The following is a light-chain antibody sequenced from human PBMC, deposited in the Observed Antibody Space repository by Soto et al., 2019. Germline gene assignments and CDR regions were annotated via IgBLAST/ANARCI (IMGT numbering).Light chain of an antibody. Sequence: QSVLTQPPSVSGAPGRRVTISCTGSSSNIVAGYDVHWYQQLPGTVPKVLIYGNSYRPSGAPDRFSGSKSGTSASLAITGLQAEDEADYYCQSYDSSLSGYVFGIGTKLTVL. CDR2: GNS. CDR1: SSNIVAGYD. V-gene: IGLV1-40*01. CDR3: QSYDSSLSGYV. J-gene: IGLJ1*01.